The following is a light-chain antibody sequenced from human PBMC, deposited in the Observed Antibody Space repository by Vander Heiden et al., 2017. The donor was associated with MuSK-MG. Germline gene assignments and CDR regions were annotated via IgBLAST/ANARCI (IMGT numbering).Light chain of an antibody. CDR3: QQSYSTPLT. CDR2: AAS. V-gene: IGKV1-39*01. CDR1: QSISSY. J-gene: IGKJ3*01. Sequence: DIQMTQSPSSLSASVGDRVTITCRASQSISSYLNWYQQKPEKAPKLLNYAASSLQSRVPSRCSGSGAGTDFTLTISSLQPEDVATYYWQQSYSTPLTFGPGAKVDIK.